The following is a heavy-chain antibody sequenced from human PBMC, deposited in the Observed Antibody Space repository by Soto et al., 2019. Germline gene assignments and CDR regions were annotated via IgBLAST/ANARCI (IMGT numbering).Heavy chain of an antibody. J-gene: IGHJ4*02. Sequence: SETLSLTCTVSGHSMTNTDYFWGWIRQTPWNDLQWIGSLFYTGHTYYNPSLLSRVSISADTSKNQFFLRLTSVTAADTAVYYCTRHEGGAAADRPLDYWGQGTLVTVSS. CDR1: GHSMTNTDYF. CDR3: TRHEGGAAADRPLDY. D-gene: IGHD6-13*01. V-gene: IGHV4-39*01. CDR2: LFYTGHT.